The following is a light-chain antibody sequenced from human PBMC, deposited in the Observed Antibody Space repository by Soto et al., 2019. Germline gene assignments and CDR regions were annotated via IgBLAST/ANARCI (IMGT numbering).Light chain of an antibody. CDR2: GAS. J-gene: IGKJ3*01. V-gene: IGKV3-15*01. Sequence: EIVMTQSPATLFVSPGERATLSCRASQTVSDDLAWYQRKPGQAPRLLIYGASTRATDIPARFSGGGSGTEFSLTISSLQSEDSAIYYCQQYHDWPPITFGPGTKV. CDR3: QQYHDWPPIT. CDR1: QTVSDD.